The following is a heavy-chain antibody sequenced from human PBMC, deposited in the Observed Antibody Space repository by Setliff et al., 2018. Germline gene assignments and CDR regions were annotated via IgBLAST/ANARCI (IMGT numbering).Heavy chain of an antibody. V-gene: IGHV3-30*02. J-gene: IGHJ1*01. D-gene: IGHD6-19*01. CDR3: VSDSSADYYDDDYFKY. CDR1: GFTFRGFA. CDR2: IRHDESDI. Sequence: GGSLRLSCAASGFTFRGFAMHWVRQAPGKGLEWVAFIRHDESDIYYTNSVKGRFTVSRDNSKNTLYLQRNILRPEDTALYYCVSDSSADYYDDDYFKYWGQGALVTVSS.